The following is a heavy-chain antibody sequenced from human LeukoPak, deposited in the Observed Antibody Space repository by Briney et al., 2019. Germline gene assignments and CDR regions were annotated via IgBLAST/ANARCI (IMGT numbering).Heavy chain of an antibody. Sequence: GGSLRLSCTVSGFTVSINSMSWVRQAPGKGLEWVSSISSSSSYIYYADSVKGRFTISRDNAKKSLYLQMNSLRAEDTAVYYCARSELGYNYYYMDVWGKGTTVTISS. CDR1: GFTVSINS. J-gene: IGHJ6*03. CDR2: ISSSSSYI. CDR3: ARSELGYNYYYMDV. V-gene: IGHV3-21*01. D-gene: IGHD3-10*01.